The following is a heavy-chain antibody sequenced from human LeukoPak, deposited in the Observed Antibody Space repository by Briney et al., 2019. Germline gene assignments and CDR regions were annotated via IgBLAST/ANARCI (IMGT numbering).Heavy chain of an antibody. CDR3: ARDSKVRAIDY. D-gene: IGHD3-10*01. J-gene: IGHJ4*02. V-gene: IGHV4-59*12. Sequence: SETLSLTCTVSGASISSYYWSWIRQPPGKGLEWIGYIYYSGTTNYNPSLKSRVTISLDTSKNQFSLKLSSVTAADTAVYYCARDSKVRAIDYWGQGTLVTVSS. CDR1: GASISSYY. CDR2: IYYSGTT.